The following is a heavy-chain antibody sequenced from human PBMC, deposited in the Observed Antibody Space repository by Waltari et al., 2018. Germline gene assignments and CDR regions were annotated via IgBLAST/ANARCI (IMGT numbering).Heavy chain of an antibody. CDR3: ARGGGSGSYYYYLDV. J-gene: IGHJ6*03. Sequence: EVQLVESGGGLVQPGGSLRLSCAASGFTFSSYDMHWVRQATGKGLEWVSAIGTAGDTYHRGEVKGRFTISRENAKNSLYRQRNSLKAGGTAVYYCARGGGSGSYYYYLDVWGKGTTVTVSS. CDR2: IGTAGDT. CDR1: GFTFSSYD. V-gene: IGHV3-13*01. D-gene: IGHD3-10*01.